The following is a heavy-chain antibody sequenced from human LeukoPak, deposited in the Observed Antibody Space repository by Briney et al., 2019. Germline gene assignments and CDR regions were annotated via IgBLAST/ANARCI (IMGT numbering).Heavy chain of an antibody. D-gene: IGHD5-24*01. CDR3: ARGGDGYNSY. J-gene: IGHJ4*02. CDR2: IYYSGST. Sequence: PSETLSLTCTVSGGPISSYYWSWIRQPPGKGLEWIGYIYYSGSTNYNPSLKSRVTISVDTSKNQFSLKLSSVTAADTAVYYCARGGDGYNSYWGQGTLVTVSS. V-gene: IGHV4-59*01. CDR1: GGPISSYY.